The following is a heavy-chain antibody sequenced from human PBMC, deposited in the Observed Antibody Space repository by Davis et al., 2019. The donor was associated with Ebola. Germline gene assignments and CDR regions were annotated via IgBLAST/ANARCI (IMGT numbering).Heavy chain of an antibody. CDR1: GFTFTSSV. CDR3: AGRRGAVAGTGFDY. V-gene: IGHV3-30*04. D-gene: IGHD6-19*01. CDR2: MAIDGSDVK. Sequence: GESLKISCVASGFTFTSSVMHWVRQSPGKGLEWVAVMAIDGSDVKQYTDSVKGRFTTSSDNSMNTLFLQMNSLRVEDTALYYCAGRRGAVAGTGFDYWGQGTLVTVSS. J-gene: IGHJ4*02.